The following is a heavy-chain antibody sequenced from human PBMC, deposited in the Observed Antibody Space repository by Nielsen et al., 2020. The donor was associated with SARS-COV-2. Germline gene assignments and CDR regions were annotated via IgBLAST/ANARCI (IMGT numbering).Heavy chain of an antibody. CDR1: GGSISSNTHY. Sequence: SETLSLTCTVSGGSISSNTHYWDWIRQPPGKGLEWLGSVHYSENTYYNPSLKSRVTISVDTPKNQVSLKLSSVTAADTAVYYCARRNRLASPGAHFDLWGRGTLVTVSS. CDR3: ARRNRLASPGAHFDL. D-gene: IGHD2-2*01. J-gene: IGHJ2*01. V-gene: IGHV4-39*01. CDR2: VHYSENT.